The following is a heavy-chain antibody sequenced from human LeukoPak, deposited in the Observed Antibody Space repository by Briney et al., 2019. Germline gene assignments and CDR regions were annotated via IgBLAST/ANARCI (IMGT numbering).Heavy chain of an antibody. CDR1: GFTFSSNY. CDR3: ARDVTMVRGVIIRRVYYYGMDV. V-gene: IGHV3-53*01. Sequence: GGSLRLSCAASGFTFSSNYMSWVRQAPGKGLEWVSVIYSGGSTYYADSVKGRFTISRDNSKNTLYLQMNSLRAEDTAVYYCARDVTMVRGVIIRRVYYYGMDVWGQGTTVTVSS. D-gene: IGHD3-10*01. CDR2: IYSGGST. J-gene: IGHJ6*02.